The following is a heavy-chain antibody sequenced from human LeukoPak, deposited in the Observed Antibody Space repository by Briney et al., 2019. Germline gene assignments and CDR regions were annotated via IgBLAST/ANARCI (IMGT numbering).Heavy chain of an antibody. V-gene: IGHV5-51*01. Sequence: GESLKISRNGLGYSFSSYSIGWVRQMPGKGLEWMGIIYPDVSDTRYSPSFQGQVTISADKSFSTAYLQWSSLKASDTAMYYCARQYYDFWSGYPRQTHYFDYWGQGALVTVSS. CDR2: IYPDVSDT. CDR1: GYSFSSYS. CDR3: ARQYYDFWSGYPRQTHYFDY. D-gene: IGHD3-3*01. J-gene: IGHJ4*02.